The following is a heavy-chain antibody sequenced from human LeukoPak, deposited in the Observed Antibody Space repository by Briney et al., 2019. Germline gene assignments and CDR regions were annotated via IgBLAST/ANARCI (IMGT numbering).Heavy chain of an antibody. CDR3: ARDYSGGDCYAFDI. CDR2: IQYDGSNK. V-gene: IGHV3-30*02. J-gene: IGHJ3*02. D-gene: IGHD2-21*01. CDR1: GFTFSSYG. Sequence: TGGSLRLSCAASGFTFSSYGMHWVRQAPGKGLEWVAFIQYDGSNKYYADSVRGRFTISRDNSKNTLYLQMNSLRAEDTAVYYCARDYSGGDCYAFDIWGQGTMVTVSS.